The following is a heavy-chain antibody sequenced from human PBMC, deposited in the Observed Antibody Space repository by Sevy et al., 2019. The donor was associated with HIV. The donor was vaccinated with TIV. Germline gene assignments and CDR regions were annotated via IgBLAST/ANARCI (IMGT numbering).Heavy chain of an antibody. J-gene: IGHJ4*02. CDR2: ISSNGDNA. D-gene: IGHD1-26*01. CDR1: GFTFRTYA. CDR3: ARGPEWELTSFLSH. V-gene: IGHV3-30-3*01. Sequence: GGSLRLSCAASGFTFRTYAFHWVRQTPGRGLEWIGLISSNGDNAFYANSVRGRFTISSDNSLHPLYRQMTSLTPDDTAVYYCARGPEWELTSFLSHWGQGTLVTVSS.